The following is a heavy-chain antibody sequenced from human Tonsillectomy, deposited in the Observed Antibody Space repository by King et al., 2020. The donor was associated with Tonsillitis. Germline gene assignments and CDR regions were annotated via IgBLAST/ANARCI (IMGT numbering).Heavy chain of an antibody. Sequence: QLVQSGGGLVKPGGSLSLSCAASGFTFSSYSMNWVRQAPGKGLEWVSTISSSSSYIYYADSVKGRFTISRDNAKNSLYLQMNTLRAEDTAVYYCASRQQQLKIYWGQGTLVTVSS. CDR3: ASRQQQLKIY. CDR2: ISSSSSYI. D-gene: IGHD6-13*01. CDR1: GFTFSSYS. J-gene: IGHJ4*02. V-gene: IGHV3-21*01.